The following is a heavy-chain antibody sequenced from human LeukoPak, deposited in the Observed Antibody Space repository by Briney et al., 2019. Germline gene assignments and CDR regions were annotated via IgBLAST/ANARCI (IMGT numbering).Heavy chain of an antibody. V-gene: IGHV4-34*01. CDR2: INHSGST. J-gene: IGHJ6*03. Sequence: PSETLSLTCAVYGGSFSGYYWSWIRQPPGKGLEWIGEINHSGSTNYNPSLKSRVTISVDTSKNQFSLKLSSVTAADTAVYYCARGRIAGAAPYYYYMDVWGKGTTVTVSS. D-gene: IGHD6-19*01. CDR1: GGSFSGYY. CDR3: ARGRIAGAAPYYYYMDV.